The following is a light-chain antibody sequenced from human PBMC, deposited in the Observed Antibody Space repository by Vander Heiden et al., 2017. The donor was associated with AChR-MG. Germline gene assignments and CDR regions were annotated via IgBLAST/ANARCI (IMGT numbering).Light chain of an antibody. CDR1: QDISNY. Sequence: DIQMTQSPSSLSASVGDRVTITCQASQDISNYLNWYQQKPGEAPKLLIYDASNLETGVPSRFSGSGSGTDFTFTISSLQPEDIATYYCQQDDNLPETFGQGTKLEIK. CDR3: QQDDNLPET. V-gene: IGKV1-33*01. J-gene: IGKJ2*01. CDR2: DAS.